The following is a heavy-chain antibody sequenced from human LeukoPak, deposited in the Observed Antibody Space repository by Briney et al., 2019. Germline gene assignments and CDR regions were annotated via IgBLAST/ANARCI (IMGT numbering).Heavy chain of an antibody. J-gene: IGHJ4*02. D-gene: IGHD1-26*01. V-gene: IGHV1-18*01. CDR3: AREESVGDTCLDY. Sequence: ASVKVSCKASGYTFTSYGISWARQAPGQGLEWMGWISAYNGNTNYAQMLQGRVTMTTDTSTSTAYMELWSLRSDDTAVYYCAREESVGDTCLDYWGQGTLVTVSS. CDR2: ISAYNGNT. CDR1: GYTFTSYG.